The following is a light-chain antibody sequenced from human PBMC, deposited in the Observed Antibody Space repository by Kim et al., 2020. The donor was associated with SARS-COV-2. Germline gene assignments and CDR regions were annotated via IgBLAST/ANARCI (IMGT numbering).Light chain of an antibody. Sequence: SPGERATPSCGARVSVRTDYSSWYQQRPGRAPRLLISGASRRATGTPDKCSVSGSGTDFTLTISGLEPEEFAVYYCQQYGSSPITFGEGTRLEIK. V-gene: IGKV3-20*01. CDR2: GAS. CDR1: VSVRTDY. J-gene: IGKJ5*01. CDR3: QQYGSSPIT.